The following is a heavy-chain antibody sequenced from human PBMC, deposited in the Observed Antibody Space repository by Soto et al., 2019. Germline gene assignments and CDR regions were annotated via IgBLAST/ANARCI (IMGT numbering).Heavy chain of an antibody. CDR1: GCSVSNFG. J-gene: IGHJ4*02. CDR2: IVPVFGRP. D-gene: IGHD5-12*01. CDR3: AREGSGYNF. Sequence: SVKVSCKASGCSVSNFGISWVRQAPGQGLEWMGGIVPVFGRPNYAQRFRGRLTITADESTSTGYMELISLRSDDTAVYYCAREGSGYNFWGQGTQVTVSS. V-gene: IGHV1-69*13.